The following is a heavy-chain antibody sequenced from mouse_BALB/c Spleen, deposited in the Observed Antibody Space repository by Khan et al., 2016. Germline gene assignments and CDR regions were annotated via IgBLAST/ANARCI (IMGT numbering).Heavy chain of an antibody. Sequence: EVQLQESGPGLVKPSQSLSLTCTVTGYSITSDYAWNWIRQFPGNKLEWMGYISYSGSTSYNPSLKSRISITRDTSKNQFFLQLNSVTTEDTATYYCASGTGAYWGQGTTLTVSS. CDR1: GYSITSDYA. D-gene: IGHD3-1*01. J-gene: IGHJ2*01. CDR3: ASGTGAY. CDR2: ISYSGST. V-gene: IGHV3-2*02.